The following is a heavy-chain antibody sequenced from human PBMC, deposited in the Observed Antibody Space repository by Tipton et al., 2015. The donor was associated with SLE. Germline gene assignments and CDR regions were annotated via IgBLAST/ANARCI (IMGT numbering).Heavy chain of an antibody. V-gene: IGHV4-59*12. D-gene: IGHD6-13*01. CDR2: IYYSGST. J-gene: IGHJ4*02. CDR3: ARESASSSWYVGDY. CDR1: GGSFSGYY. Sequence: TLSLTCAVYGGSFSGYYWSWIRQPPGKGLEWIGYIYYSGSTNYNPSLKSRVTISVDTSKNHFSLKLSSVTAADTAVYYCARESASSSWYVGDYWGQGTLVTVSS.